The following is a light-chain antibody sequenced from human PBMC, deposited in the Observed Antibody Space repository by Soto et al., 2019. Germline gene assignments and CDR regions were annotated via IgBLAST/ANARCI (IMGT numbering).Light chain of an antibody. J-gene: IGKJ5*01. CDR2: GAS. Sequence: MVMTQYPGTLSLSPGERATLSCRASQSVGSNYLAWYQQKPGQAPRLIIYGASSRATGIADRFSGSGSGTDCTITISRLETEDVALYYCQQYGYSTITFGQGTRLEIK. V-gene: IGKV3-20*01. CDR3: QQYGYSTIT. CDR1: QSVGSNY.